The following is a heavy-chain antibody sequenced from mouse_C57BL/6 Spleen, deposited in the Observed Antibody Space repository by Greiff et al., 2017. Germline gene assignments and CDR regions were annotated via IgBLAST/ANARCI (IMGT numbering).Heavy chain of an antibody. CDR3: ARRRGYDYDEGYFDV. Sequence: QVHVKQSGAELARPGASVKLSCKASGYTFTSYGISWVKQRTGQGLEWIGEIYPRSGNTYYNEKFKGKATLTADKSSSTAYMELRSLTSEDSAVYFCARRRGYDYDEGYFDVWGTGTTVTVSS. V-gene: IGHV1-81*01. J-gene: IGHJ1*03. D-gene: IGHD2-4*01. CDR2: IYPRSGNT. CDR1: GYTFTSYG.